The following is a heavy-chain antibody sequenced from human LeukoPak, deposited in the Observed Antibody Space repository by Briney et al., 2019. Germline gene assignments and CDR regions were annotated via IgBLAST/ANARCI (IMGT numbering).Heavy chain of an antibody. J-gene: IGHJ4*02. Sequence: GGSLRLSCAASGFTFSNYWMTWVRQAPGKGLEWVANIGQDGGEKYYVDSVKGRFTISRDNTKDSLYLQMNSLGAEDTALYYCARLRGGSYWDRGTLVTVSS. D-gene: IGHD2-15*01. CDR2: IGQDGGEK. CDR3: ARLRGGSY. CDR1: GFTFSNYW. V-gene: IGHV3-7*01.